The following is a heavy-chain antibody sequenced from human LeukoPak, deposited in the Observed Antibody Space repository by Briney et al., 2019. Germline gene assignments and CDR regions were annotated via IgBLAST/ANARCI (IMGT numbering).Heavy chain of an antibody. Sequence: SETLSLTCAVYGGSFSGYYWSWIRQPPGKGLEWIGEINHSGSTYYNPSLKSRVTISVDRSKNQFSLKLSSVTAADTAVYYCASERWLQPYYYYYYMDVWGKGTTVTVSS. V-gene: IGHV4-34*01. CDR2: INHSGST. D-gene: IGHD5-24*01. CDR3: ASERWLQPYYYYYYMDV. J-gene: IGHJ6*03. CDR1: GGSFSGYY.